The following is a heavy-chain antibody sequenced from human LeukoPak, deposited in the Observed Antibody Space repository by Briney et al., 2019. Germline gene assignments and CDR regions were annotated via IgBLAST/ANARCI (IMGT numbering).Heavy chain of an antibody. D-gene: IGHD6-19*01. V-gene: IGHV3-48*01. CDR2: ISNSATTI. CDR3: ARRGYTSGWDY. CDR1: GFTFSSYS. Sequence: GGSLRLSCAASGFTFSSYSMNWVRQAPGKGLEWVSYISNSATTIYHADSVKGRFTISRDNAKNSLYLQMNSLRVEDTAVYYCARRGYTSGWDYWGQGTLVTVSS. J-gene: IGHJ4*02.